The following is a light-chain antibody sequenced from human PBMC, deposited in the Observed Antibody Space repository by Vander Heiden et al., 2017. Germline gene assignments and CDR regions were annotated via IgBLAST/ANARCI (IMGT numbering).Light chain of an antibody. Sequence: DIQMTQSPSSLSASAGDRVTITCQASQDISNYLNWYQQKSARDPNLLIFDASNLGTAVTPRLIGSGSAAAGTFTISSMQPADIATDYCYQYDNLPLTFGGGTKVEIK. V-gene: IGKV1-33*01. CDR3: YQYDNLPLT. CDR1: QDISNY. J-gene: IGKJ4*01. CDR2: DAS.